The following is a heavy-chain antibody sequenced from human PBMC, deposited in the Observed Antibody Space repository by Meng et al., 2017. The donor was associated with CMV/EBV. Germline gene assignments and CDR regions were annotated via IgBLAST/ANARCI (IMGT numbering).Heavy chain of an antibody. J-gene: IGHJ4*02. Sequence: GESLKIFCAASGFTFSDYYMSWIRQAPGKGLEWVSYISSSGSTIYYADSVKGRFTISRDNAKNSLYLQMNSLRAEDTAVYYCARDRPTRKSNPNIVVVPGGVDYWGQGTLVTVSS. CDR2: ISSSGSTI. CDR3: ARDRPTRKSNPNIVVVPGGVDY. V-gene: IGHV3-11*01. CDR1: GFTFSDYY. D-gene: IGHD2-2*01.